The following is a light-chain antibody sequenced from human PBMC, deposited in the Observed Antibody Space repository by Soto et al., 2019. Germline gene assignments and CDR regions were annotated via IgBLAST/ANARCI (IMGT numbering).Light chain of an antibody. CDR1: SSDVGGYNY. CDR2: DVS. Sequence: QSALTQPRSVSGSPGQSVTISCTGTSSDVGGYNYVSWYQQHPGKAPKLMIYDVSKRPSGVPDRFSGSKSGNTASLTISGLQAEDGADYYCCSYAGSPLYVFGTGTKVTVL. J-gene: IGLJ1*01. CDR3: CSYAGSPLYV. V-gene: IGLV2-11*01.